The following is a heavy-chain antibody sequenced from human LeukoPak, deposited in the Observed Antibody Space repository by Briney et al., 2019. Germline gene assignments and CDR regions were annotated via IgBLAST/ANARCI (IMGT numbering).Heavy chain of an antibody. CDR2: IKQDGYEK. CDR1: GFTFSEYW. D-gene: IGHD1-26*01. J-gene: IGHJ4*02. V-gene: IGHV3-7*01. Sequence: GGSLRLSCAAPGFTFSEYWMSWVRQTPETGLEWVANIKQDGYEKYHVDSLKGRLTISRDNTKNSLYLQMNSLRADDTAVYYCARDKIVGPTTLDYWGQGTLVTVSS. CDR3: ARDKIVGPTTLDY.